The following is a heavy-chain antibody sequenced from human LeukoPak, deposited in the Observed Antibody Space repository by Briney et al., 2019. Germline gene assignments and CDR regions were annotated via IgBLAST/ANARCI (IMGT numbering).Heavy chain of an antibody. CDR1: GYTFTSYD. V-gene: IGHV1-8*03. D-gene: IGHD2-2*01. CDR2: MNPNSGNT. J-gene: IGHJ4*02. CDR3: ARDWGGYCSSTSCYGY. Sequence: ASVKVSCKASGYTFTSYDINWVRQATGQGLEWMGWMNPNSGNTGYAQKFQGRVTITRNTSISTAYMELSSLRSEDTAVYYCARDWGGYCSSTSCYGYWGQGTLVTVSS.